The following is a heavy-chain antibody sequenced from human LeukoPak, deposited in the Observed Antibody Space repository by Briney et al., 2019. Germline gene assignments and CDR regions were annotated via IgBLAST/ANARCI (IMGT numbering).Heavy chain of an antibody. CDR2: ISGSGGST. J-gene: IGHJ4*02. CDR1: GFTVSSNY. CDR3: AKAPRRGYCSGGSCYFDY. Sequence: GGSLRLSCAASGFTVSSNYMSWVRQAPGKGLEWVSAISGSGGSTYYADSVKGRFTISRDNSKNTLYLQMNSLRAEDTAVYYCAKAPRRGYCSGGSCYFDYWGQGTLVTVSS. V-gene: IGHV3-23*01. D-gene: IGHD2-15*01.